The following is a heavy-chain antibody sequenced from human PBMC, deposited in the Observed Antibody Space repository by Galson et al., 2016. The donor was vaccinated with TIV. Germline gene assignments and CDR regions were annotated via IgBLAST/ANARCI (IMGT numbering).Heavy chain of an antibody. Sequence: TLSLTCTVSGDSVSSPNYYWGWIRQPPGKGLEWIGYIYYTGSAYYNPSLKSRVTILVDTSHNHFTLRLRSVTAADTAVYYYARPSRYNWNGNIDHWGQGALVTVSS. CDR3: ARPSRYNWNGNIDH. CDR2: IYYTGSA. D-gene: IGHD1-20*01. J-gene: IGHJ4*02. V-gene: IGHV4-39*02. CDR1: GDSVSSPNYY.